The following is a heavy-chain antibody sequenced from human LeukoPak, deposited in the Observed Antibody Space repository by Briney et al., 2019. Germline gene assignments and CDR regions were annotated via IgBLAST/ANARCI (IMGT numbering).Heavy chain of an antibody. D-gene: IGHD3/OR15-3a*01. Sequence: GSLRLSCAVSGFRVSDYHMSWVRQAPGKGLEWVGLIRDSGEAFYADFARGRFAISRDESENTLYLQMNSLRVEDTAVYFCARDRAANQDWVEFDPWGQGTPVIVSS. CDR1: GFRVSDYH. J-gene: IGHJ5*02. CDR2: IRDSGEA. V-gene: IGHV3-66*03. CDR3: ARDRAANQDWVEFDP.